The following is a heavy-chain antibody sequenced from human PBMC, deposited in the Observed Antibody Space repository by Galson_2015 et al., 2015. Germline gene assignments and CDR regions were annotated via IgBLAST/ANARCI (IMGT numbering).Heavy chain of an antibody. D-gene: IGHD3-3*01. CDR1: GFTIRSSA. V-gene: IGHV3-23*01. CDR3: ALLGDFWSGYYTPDY. CDR2: FGGSGGST. J-gene: IGHJ4*02. Sequence: SLRLSCAASGFTIRSSAMSWVRQAPGKGLEWVSGFGGSGGSTYCADSVKGRFTISRDTSKNILYLQMNSLRAEDTAVYYCALLGDFWSGYYTPDYWGQGTLVTVSS.